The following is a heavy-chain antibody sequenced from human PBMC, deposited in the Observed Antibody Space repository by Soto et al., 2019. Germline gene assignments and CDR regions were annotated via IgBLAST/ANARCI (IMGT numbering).Heavy chain of an antibody. CDR2: ISPTSEYI. J-gene: IGHJ4*02. Sequence: GGSLRLSCAASGFSFSRHSMNWVRQAPGKGLEWVSSISPTSEYIYHADSVKGRFTISRDNAKNSLYLQMDSLRADDTAVYYCVRKNYYADSGLYDYWGQRALVTGSS. CDR1: GFSFSRHS. D-gene: IGHD3-22*01. V-gene: IGHV3-21*01. CDR3: VRKNYYADSGLYDY.